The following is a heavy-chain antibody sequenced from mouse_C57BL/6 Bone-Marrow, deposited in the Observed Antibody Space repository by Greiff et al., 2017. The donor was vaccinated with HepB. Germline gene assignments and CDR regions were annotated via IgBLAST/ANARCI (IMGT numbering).Heavy chain of an antibody. CDR3: TRGAMDY. Sequence: QVHVKQSGAELVRPGASVTLSCKASGYTFTDYEMHWVKQTPVHGLEWIGAIDPETGGTAYNQKFKGKAILTADKSSSTAYRELRSLTSEDSAVYYCTRGAMDYWGQGTSVTVSS. CDR2: IDPETGGT. V-gene: IGHV1-15*01. J-gene: IGHJ4*01. CDR1: GYTFTDYE.